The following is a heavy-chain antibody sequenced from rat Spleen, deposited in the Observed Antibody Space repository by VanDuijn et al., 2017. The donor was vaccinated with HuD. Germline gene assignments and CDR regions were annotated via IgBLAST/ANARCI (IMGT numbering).Heavy chain of an antibody. D-gene: IGHD1-6*01. V-gene: IGHV5-29*01. CDR2: ISYGDRSGHSST. CDR3: ARRHYGYTDYFDY. CDR1: GFTFSDYG. J-gene: IGHJ2*01. Sequence: EVQLVESGGGLVQPGRSLKLSCAASGFTFSDYGMAWVRQGPTKGLEWVATISYGDRSGHSSTYYRDSVKGRFTISRYNAKSTLSLQMDSLRSEDTATYYCARRHYGYTDYFDYWGQGVMVTVSS.